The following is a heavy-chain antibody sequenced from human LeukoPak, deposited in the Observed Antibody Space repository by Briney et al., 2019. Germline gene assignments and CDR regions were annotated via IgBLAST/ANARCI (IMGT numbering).Heavy chain of an antibody. J-gene: IGHJ4*02. Sequence: GGSLRLSCAASGFTFSSYAMSWVRQAPGKGLEWVSAISGSGGSTHYADSVKGRFTISRDNSKNTLYLQMNSLRAEDTAVYYCANIVVVPAAIGYWGQGTLVTVSS. V-gene: IGHV3-23*01. CDR1: GFTFSSYA. D-gene: IGHD2-2*02. CDR2: ISGSGGST. CDR3: ANIVVVPAAIGY.